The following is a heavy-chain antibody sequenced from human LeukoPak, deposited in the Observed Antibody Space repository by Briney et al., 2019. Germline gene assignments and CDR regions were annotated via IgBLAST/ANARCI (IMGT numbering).Heavy chain of an antibody. Sequence: PGGSLRLSCAASGFTFSSFGMSWVRQAPGKGLEWVSSISSSSSYIYYADSVKGRFTISRDNAKNSLYLQMNSLRAEDTAVYYCARSSSGSYGYWGQGTLVTVSS. D-gene: IGHD1-26*01. V-gene: IGHV3-21*01. CDR2: ISSSSSYI. CDR3: ARSSSGSYGY. J-gene: IGHJ4*02. CDR1: GFTFSSFG.